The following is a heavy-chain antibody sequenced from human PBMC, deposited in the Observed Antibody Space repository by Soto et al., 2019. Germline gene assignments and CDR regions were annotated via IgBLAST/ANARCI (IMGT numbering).Heavy chain of an antibody. D-gene: IGHD6-19*01. CDR3: TADGAVYSSGWYWFDP. Sequence: GGSLRLSCAASGFTFSNAWMSWVRQAPGKGLEWVGRIKSKTDGGTTDYAAPVKGRFTISRDDSKNTLYLQMNSLKTEDTAVYYCTADGAVYSSGWYWFDPWGQGTLVTVSS. CDR1: GFTFSNAW. J-gene: IGHJ5*02. V-gene: IGHV3-15*01. CDR2: IKSKTDGGTT.